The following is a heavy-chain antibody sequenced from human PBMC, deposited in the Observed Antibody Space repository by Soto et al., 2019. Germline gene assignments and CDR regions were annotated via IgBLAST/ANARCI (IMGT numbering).Heavy chain of an antibody. J-gene: IGHJ4*02. CDR3: VRDLSVTTKFDY. V-gene: IGHV3-74*01. D-gene: IGHD4-17*01. CDR2: INSDGSST. CDR1: VFTFSSYW. Sequence: PWGSLRLSCSASVFTFSSYWMHWFRQAPGKGLVWVSRINSDGSSTSYADSVKGRFTISRDSAKNTPYLQMNSLRAEDTAVYYCVRDLSVTTKFDYWGQGTLVTV.